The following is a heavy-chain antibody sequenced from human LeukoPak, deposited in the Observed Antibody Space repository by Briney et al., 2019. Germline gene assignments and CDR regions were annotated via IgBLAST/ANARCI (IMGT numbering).Heavy chain of an antibody. D-gene: IGHD6-19*01. J-gene: IGHJ3*02. CDR2: MNPKRGNT. CDR1: GYTFSSYD. Sequence: ASVKASCKASGYTFSSYDINRVRQATGHGLEWMGWMNPKRGNTGYAHKFQGRVTITRNTSITTAYMELSSLRSEDTAVYYCAKSSGWDLDAFDIWGQGTMVTVSS. V-gene: IGHV1-8*03. CDR3: AKSSGWDLDAFDI.